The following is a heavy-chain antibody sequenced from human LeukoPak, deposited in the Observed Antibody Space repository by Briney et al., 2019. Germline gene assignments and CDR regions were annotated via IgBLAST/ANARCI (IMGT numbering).Heavy chain of an antibody. J-gene: IGHJ3*02. CDR1: GFTFSNAW. Sequence: GGSLRLSCAASGFTFSNAWMSWVRQAPGKGLEWVGRIKSKTDGGTTDYAAPVKGRFTISRDDSKNTLYLQMNSLKTEDTAVYYCTADGGQLWVADAFDIWGQGTMVTVSS. CDR2: IKSKTDGGTT. CDR3: TADGGQLWVADAFDI. V-gene: IGHV3-15*01. D-gene: IGHD5-18*01.